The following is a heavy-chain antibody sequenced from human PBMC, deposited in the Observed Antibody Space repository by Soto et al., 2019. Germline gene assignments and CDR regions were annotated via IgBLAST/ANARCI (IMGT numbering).Heavy chain of an antibody. CDR2: ISAYNGNT. CDR1: GYTFTSYG. CDR3: ARDRGIFWSGARNWFDP. D-gene: IGHD3-3*01. J-gene: IGHJ5*02. V-gene: IGHV1-18*04. Sequence: QVQLVQSGAEVKKPGDSVKVSCKASGYTFTSYGISWVRQAPGQGLEWMGWISAYNGNTNYAQKLQGGVTMTTDTSTSTAYMELRSLRSDDTAVYYCARDRGIFWSGARNWFDPWGQGTLVTVSS.